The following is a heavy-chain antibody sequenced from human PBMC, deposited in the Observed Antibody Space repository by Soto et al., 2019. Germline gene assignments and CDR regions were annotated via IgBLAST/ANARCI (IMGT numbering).Heavy chain of an antibody. CDR3: AKSLSTAVNYGLDV. J-gene: IGHJ6*02. Sequence: EVQLLESGGGLVQPGGSLRLSCGASGFTFSGHAMTWVRQAPGKGLEWVSSISDDGDSTYYADSVKGRFAVSRDNSKNTLFLHMNSLGAEDTAVYYCAKSLSTAVNYGLDVWGQGTSVTVSS. CDR2: ISDDGDST. D-gene: IGHD2-2*01. V-gene: IGHV3-23*01. CDR1: GFTFSGHA.